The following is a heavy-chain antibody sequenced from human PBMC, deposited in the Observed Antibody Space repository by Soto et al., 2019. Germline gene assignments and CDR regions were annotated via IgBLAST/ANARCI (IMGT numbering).Heavy chain of an antibody. CDR3: AREKITGLFDY. CDR2: INHSGST. D-gene: IGHD2-8*02. CDR1: GGSFSGYS. J-gene: IGHJ4*02. V-gene: IGHV4-34*01. Sequence: SETLSLTCAVYGGSFSGYSWTWIRQPPGTGLEWIGEINHSGSTNYNPSLKSRVTISVDTSKNQFSLKLTSVTAADTAVYYCAREKITGLFDYWGQGALVTVSS.